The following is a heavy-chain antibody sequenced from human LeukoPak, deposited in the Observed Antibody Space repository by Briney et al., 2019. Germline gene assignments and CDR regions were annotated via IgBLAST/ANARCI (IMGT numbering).Heavy chain of an antibody. CDR3: ARDTKTTLDY. V-gene: IGHV3-74*01. CDR2: INTDGRST. D-gene: IGHD1-7*01. Sequence: GGSLRLSCAASGFTFSGNWMHWARQRPGKGLVWISRINTDGRSTWYADFVKGRFTISRDNANNTLYLQMNRLRAEDTAVYYCARDTKTTLDYWGQGTLVTVSS. CDR1: GFTFSGNW. J-gene: IGHJ4*02.